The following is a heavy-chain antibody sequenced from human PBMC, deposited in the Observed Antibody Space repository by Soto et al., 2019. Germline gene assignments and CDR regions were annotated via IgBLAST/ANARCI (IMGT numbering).Heavy chain of an antibody. D-gene: IGHD5-18*01. CDR2: IIPILGIA. V-gene: IGHV1-69*08. CDR3: ARDRGGYSYGTLDY. CDR1: GGTFSSYT. J-gene: IGHJ4*02. Sequence: QVQLVQSGAEVKKPGSSVKVSCRASGGTFSSYTISWVRQAPGQGVEWMGRIIPILGIANYAQKFQGRVTITADKSTSTAYMELSSLRSEDTAVYYCARDRGGYSYGTLDYWGQGTVFTVSS.